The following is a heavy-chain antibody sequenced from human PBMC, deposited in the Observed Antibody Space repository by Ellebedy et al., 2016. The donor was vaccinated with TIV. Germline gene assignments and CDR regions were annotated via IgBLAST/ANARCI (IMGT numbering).Heavy chain of an antibody. J-gene: IGHJ4*02. V-gene: IGHV1-69*04. Sequence: AASVKVSCKASGGTFSNYAFNWVRQAPGHGLEWMGRIIPILGVADYAQNFKGRVTFTADKYTSTAYMELSSLRSEDTAVYYCARWGGSSGRFPGPYDYWGKGTLVAVSS. CDR2: IIPILGVA. CDR1: GGTFSNYA. CDR3: ARWGGSSGRFPGPYDY. D-gene: IGHD1-26*01.